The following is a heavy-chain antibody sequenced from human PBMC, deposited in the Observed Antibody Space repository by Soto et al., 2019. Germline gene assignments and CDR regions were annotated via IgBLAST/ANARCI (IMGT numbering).Heavy chain of an antibody. V-gene: IGHV1-18*01. CDR2: ISAYNGET. CDR1: GYTFSNYG. Sequence: ASVKVSCKASGYTFSNYGISWVRQAPGQGLEWMGWISAYNGETDYAQKFQDRVIMTTDTPTSTAYMELRSLGSEDTAIYYCTTDPLVRQRIPVIAWGQGTLVTVSS. CDR3: TTDPLVRQRIPVIA. J-gene: IGHJ4*02. D-gene: IGHD2-21*01.